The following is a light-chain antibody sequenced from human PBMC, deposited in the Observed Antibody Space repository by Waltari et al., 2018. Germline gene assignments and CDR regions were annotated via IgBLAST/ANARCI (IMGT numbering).Light chain of an antibody. V-gene: IGLV1-47*01. CDR2: KDK. CDR3: ATWDDSLSGYV. Sequence: QSVLTQTPSASGTHGQRVTISCSGTSSNIGRNSVFWFHQPPGTAPKVLIYKDKQRPSGVPDLFSGSKSGTSASLAISGLRSEDEADYYCATWDDSLSGYVFGSGTKVAVL. J-gene: IGLJ1*01. CDR1: SSNIGRNS.